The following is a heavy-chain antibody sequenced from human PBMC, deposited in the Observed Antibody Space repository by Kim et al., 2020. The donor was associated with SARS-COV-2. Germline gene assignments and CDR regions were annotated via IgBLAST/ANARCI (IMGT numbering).Heavy chain of an antibody. CDR3: AKSRDYYDISGHWFEP. Sequence: SETLSLSCTVSGGSVSSKSYYWGWIRQPPGKGLEWIGTNYYSGSTYYNPSLRSRVTIFVHTSKNQFSLRLTSVTAADTAVYYCAKSRDYYDISGHWFEPWRHGTVVTVSS. V-gene: IGHV4-39*01. J-gene: IGHJ5*02. D-gene: IGHD3-22*01. CDR2: NYYSGST. CDR1: GGSVSSKSYY.